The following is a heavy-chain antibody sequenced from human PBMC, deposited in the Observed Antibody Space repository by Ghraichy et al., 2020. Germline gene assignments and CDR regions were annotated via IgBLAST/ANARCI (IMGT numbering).Heavy chain of an antibody. CDR1: GFSLGGYS. CDR3: ARDRTEPNFDY. CDR2: ISSVSDAT. Sequence: LSLTCAASGFSLGGYSMNWVRQAPGKGLEWLSYISSVSDATRYADSVKGRFTISRDNAKNSLYLQMNSLREEDTAVYYCARDRTEPNFDYWGQGTLVAVSS. J-gene: IGHJ4*02. V-gene: IGHV3-48*02. D-gene: IGHD1-14*01.